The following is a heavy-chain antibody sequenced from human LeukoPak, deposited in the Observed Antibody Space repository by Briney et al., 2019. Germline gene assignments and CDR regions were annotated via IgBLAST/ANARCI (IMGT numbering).Heavy chain of an antibody. Sequence: SETLSLTCTVSGGSISSYYWSWIRQPPGKGLEWIGYIYYSGSTNYNPSLKSRVTISVDTSKNQFSLKLSSVTAADTAVYYCARGITMVPYSFDYWGQGTLVTVSS. D-gene: IGHD3-10*01. CDR2: IYYSGST. J-gene: IGHJ4*02. CDR1: GGSISSYY. CDR3: ARGITMVPYSFDY. V-gene: IGHV4-59*01.